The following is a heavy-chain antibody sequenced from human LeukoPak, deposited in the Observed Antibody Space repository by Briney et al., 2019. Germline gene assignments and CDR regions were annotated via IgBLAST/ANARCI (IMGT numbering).Heavy chain of an antibody. Sequence: GGSLRLSCAASGFTFGSYAMSWVRQAPGRGLEWVSSLSPSGASIYYADSVKGRFSVSRDNSKNTLYLQMNNLRAEDTALYYCAAGPYGGNTPFDYWGQGTLVTISS. J-gene: IGHJ4*02. CDR2: LSPSGASI. D-gene: IGHD4-23*01. CDR3: AAGPYGGNTPFDY. CDR1: GFTFGSYA. V-gene: IGHV3-23*01.